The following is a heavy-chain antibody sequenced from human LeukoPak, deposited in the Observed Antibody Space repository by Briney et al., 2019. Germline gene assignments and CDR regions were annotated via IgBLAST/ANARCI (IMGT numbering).Heavy chain of an antibody. CDR2: IYSGGST. Sequence: GGSLRLSCAASGFTVSSNYMSWVRQAPGKGLEWVSVIYSGGSTYYADSVKGRFTISRDNSKNTLYLQMDSLRAEDTAVYYRARVRIAVAGRLVYWGQGTLVTVSS. CDR3: ARVRIAVAGRLVY. V-gene: IGHV3-66*01. D-gene: IGHD6-19*01. CDR1: GFTVSSNY. J-gene: IGHJ4*02.